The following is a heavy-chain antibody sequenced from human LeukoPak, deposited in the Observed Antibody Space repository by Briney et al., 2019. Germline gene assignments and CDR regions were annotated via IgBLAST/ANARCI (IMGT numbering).Heavy chain of an antibody. Sequence: GRSLRLSCAASGFTFSSYGMHWVRQAPGKGLEWVAVIWYDGSNKYYADSVKGRFTISRDNSKNTLYLQMNSLRAEDTAVYYCARSYGDYAGINWFDPWGQGTLVTVSS. D-gene: IGHD4-17*01. V-gene: IGHV3-33*01. CDR2: IWYDGSNK. CDR3: ARSYGDYAGINWFDP. CDR1: GFTFSSYG. J-gene: IGHJ5*02.